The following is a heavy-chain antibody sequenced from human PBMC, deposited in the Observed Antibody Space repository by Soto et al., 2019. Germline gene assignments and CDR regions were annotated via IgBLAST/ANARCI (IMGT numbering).Heavy chain of an antibody. CDR3: AGSFRYNWFDP. V-gene: IGHV3-33*01. J-gene: IGHJ5*02. CDR1: GLTFSSYD. CDR2: IWYDGSNK. D-gene: IGHD3-16*02. Sequence: GGSLRLSCAASGLTFSSYDMHWVRQAPGKGLEWVAVIWYDGSNKYYADSVKGRFTISRDNSKNTLYLQMNSLRAEDTAVYYCAGSFRYNWFDPWGQGTQITV.